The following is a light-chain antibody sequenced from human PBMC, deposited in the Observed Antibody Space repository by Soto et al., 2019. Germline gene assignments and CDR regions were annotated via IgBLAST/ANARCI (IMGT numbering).Light chain of an antibody. CDR2: VAS. Sequence: EIVLTQSPGTLSLSPGERATLSCRASQSVSSNYLAWYQQKPGQAPRVLIYVASSRATGIPDRFSGSGSGTDFTLTISRQEPEDFAVYYCQQYGSSPMTFGQGTRLEIK. CDR3: QQYGSSPMT. CDR1: QSVSSNY. J-gene: IGKJ5*01. V-gene: IGKV3-20*01.